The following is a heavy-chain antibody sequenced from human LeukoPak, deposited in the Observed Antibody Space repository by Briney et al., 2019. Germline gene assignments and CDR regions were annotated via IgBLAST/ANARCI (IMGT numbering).Heavy chain of an antibody. J-gene: IGHJ4*02. CDR3: AREGNYVPIDY. V-gene: IGHV1-18*01. CDR1: GYTFTNYG. D-gene: IGHD1-7*01. Sequence: ASVNVSCKASGYTFTNYGISWVRQAPGQGLEWMGWISAYNGNTDYAQKLQGRVTMTTDTSTSTAYMELRSLRSDDTAVYHCAREGNYVPIDYWGQGTLVTVSS. CDR2: ISAYNGNT.